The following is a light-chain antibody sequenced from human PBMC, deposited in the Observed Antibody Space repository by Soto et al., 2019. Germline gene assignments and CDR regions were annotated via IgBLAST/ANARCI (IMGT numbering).Light chain of an antibody. V-gene: IGKV1-9*01. CDR3: QQLNSYQIT. J-gene: IGKJ5*01. CDR1: QIISTY. CDR2: RAS. Sequence: DIQMTQSPSSLSASVGDRVTISCRASQIISTYLNWYQQKPGTAPRLLISRASSVKSGVPPRFSGSGSGTDFTLTISSLQPEDFATYYCQQLNSYQITFGQGTRLEIK.